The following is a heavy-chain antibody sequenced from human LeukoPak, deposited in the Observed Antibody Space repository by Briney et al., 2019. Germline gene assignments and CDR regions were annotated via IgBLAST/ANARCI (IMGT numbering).Heavy chain of an antibody. Sequence: GESLKISCKGSGYSFTSYWIGWVRQMPGKDLEWMGIIYPGDSDTRYSPSFQGQVTISADKSISTAYLQWSSLKASDTAMYYCARRVVVPAAIDWFDPWGQGTLVTVSS. CDR2: IYPGDSDT. CDR1: GYSFTSYW. J-gene: IGHJ5*02. V-gene: IGHV5-51*01. D-gene: IGHD2-2*01. CDR3: ARRVVVPAAIDWFDP.